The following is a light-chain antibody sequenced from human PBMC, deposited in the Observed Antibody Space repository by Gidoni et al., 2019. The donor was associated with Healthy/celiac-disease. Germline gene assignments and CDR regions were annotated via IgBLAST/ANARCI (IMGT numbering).Light chain of an antibody. V-gene: IGLV1-40*01. Sequence: QSVLTPPPSVSGAPGPSVTISCTGISSNIGAGYDVHWYQQLPGTAPKLLIYGNSNRPSGVPDRFSGSKSGTSAALAITGLQAEDEADYYCQSYDSSLSGYVFGTGTKVTVL. J-gene: IGLJ1*01. CDR3: QSYDSSLSGYV. CDR2: GNS. CDR1: SSNIGAGYD.